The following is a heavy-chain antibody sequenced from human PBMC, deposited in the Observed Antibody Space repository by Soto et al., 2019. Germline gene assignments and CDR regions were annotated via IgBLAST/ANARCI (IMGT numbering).Heavy chain of an antibody. V-gene: IGHV4-39*01. Sequence: QLQLQESGPGLVKSSETLSLTCTVSGGSVRGSLYYWGWIRQPPGKGLEWIGNIFYRGNTYHNPSLKSGVTISVDTPKNQFPRGLSSVTAADTAVSYCASGVMGNIWSFDYWGQGTLVTVSS. CDR3: ASGVMGNIWSFDY. CDR1: GGSVRGSLYY. CDR2: IFYRGNT. J-gene: IGHJ4*02. D-gene: IGHD6-13*01.